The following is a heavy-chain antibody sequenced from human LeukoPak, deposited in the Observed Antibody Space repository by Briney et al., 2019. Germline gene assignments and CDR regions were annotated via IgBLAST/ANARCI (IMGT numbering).Heavy chain of an antibody. CDR1: GGSISSGGYY. CDR3: ARQSWSSGYYYAYYYYGMDV. D-gene: IGHD3-22*01. J-gene: IGHJ6*02. V-gene: IGHV4-31*03. CDR2: IYYSGST. Sequence: PSQTLSLTCTVSGGSISSGGYYWSWIRQHPGKGLEWIGYIYYSGSTYYNPSLKSRVTISVDTSKNQFSLKLSSVTAADTAVYYCARQSWSSGYYYAYYYYGMDVWGQGTTVTVSS.